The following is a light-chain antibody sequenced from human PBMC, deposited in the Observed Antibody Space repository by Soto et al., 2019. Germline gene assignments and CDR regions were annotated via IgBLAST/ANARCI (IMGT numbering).Light chain of an antibody. Sequence: EIVLTQSPGTLSLSPGERATLSCRASQSLSSSQLAWYQQKPGQAPRLLIHDASSRATGISDRFTGSGSGTDFTLTITTLEPEDFAVCYCQQYGSSPRTFGLGTKVEIK. J-gene: IGKJ1*01. CDR3: QQYGSSPRT. V-gene: IGKV3-20*01. CDR1: QSLSSSQ. CDR2: DAS.